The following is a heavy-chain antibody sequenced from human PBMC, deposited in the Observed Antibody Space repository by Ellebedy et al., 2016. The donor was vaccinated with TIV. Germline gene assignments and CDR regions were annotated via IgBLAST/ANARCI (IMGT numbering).Heavy chain of an antibody. J-gene: IGHJ4*02. CDR3: ARDPNSPGDTGYGDY. CDR2: MNQVGSEK. CDR1: GFTFTTYW. D-gene: IGHD5-12*01. Sequence: GESLKISCAASGFTFTTYWMSWVRQAPGKGLEWVANMNQVGSEKYYVDSVKGRFTISRDNAQNSLYLHMNNLRAEENAVYYCARDPNSPGDTGYGDYWGQGVVVTVST. V-gene: IGHV3-7*03.